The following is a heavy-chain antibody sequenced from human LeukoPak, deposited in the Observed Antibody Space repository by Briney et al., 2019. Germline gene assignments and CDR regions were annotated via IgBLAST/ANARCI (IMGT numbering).Heavy chain of an antibody. CDR1: GITFSSYG. Sequence: GGSLRLSCAASGITFSSYGMHWVRQAPGKGLEWVAFIRYDGSNKYYADSVKGRFTISRDNSKNTLYLQMNSLRAEDTAVYYCANTPDTAMARPSYYFDYWGQGTLVTVSS. CDR2: IRYDGSNK. D-gene: IGHD5-18*01. CDR3: ANTPDTAMARPSYYFDY. V-gene: IGHV3-30*02. J-gene: IGHJ4*02.